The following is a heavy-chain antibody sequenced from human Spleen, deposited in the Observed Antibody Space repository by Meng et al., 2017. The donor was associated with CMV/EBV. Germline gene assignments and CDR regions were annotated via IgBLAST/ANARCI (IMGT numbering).Heavy chain of an antibody. D-gene: IGHD2-2*01. V-gene: IGHV4-28*03. CDR3: AREAYGDVVESSPYYYGMDV. Sequence: SETLSLTCDVSIHSIRSSNWWGWIRQPPGKGLEWIGYIYYSGGIYYNPSLKSRVTMSVDTSKNQVSLKLNSVTAADTAVYYCAREAYGDVVESSPYYYGMDVWGQGTTVTVSS. CDR2: IYYSGGI. J-gene: IGHJ6*02. CDR1: IHSIRSSNW.